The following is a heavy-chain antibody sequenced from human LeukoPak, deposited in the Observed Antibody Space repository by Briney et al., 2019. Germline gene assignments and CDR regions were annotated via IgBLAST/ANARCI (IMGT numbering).Heavy chain of an antibody. J-gene: IGHJ4*02. Sequence: GGSLRLSCAVSGFTFSSYSMNGVRQAPGKGLEGGSYINSNRSTIYYADAVQGRFTHARDNAKNSLYLQVDSLRAEDTAVYFCAGDTPITMVRVDYWGQGTLVTVSS. CDR2: INSNRSTI. V-gene: IGHV3-48*01. D-gene: IGHD3-10*01. CDR1: GFTFSSYS. CDR3: AGDTPITMVRVDY.